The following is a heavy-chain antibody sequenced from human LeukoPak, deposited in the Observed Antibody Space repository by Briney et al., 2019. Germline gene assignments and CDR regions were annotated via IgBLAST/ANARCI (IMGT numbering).Heavy chain of an antibody. CDR3: AKRVTVTTKYFDS. Sequence: GGSLRLSCAASGFTFSDYAMSWVRQAPGQGLEWISVIGTGGETHYAESVRGRFTISRSNFKNTLYLQMNSLRAEDTAVYYCAKRVTVTTKYFDSWGQGTLVTVSS. V-gene: IGHV3-23*01. CDR1: GFTFSDYA. D-gene: IGHD4-17*01. J-gene: IGHJ4*02. CDR2: IGTGGET.